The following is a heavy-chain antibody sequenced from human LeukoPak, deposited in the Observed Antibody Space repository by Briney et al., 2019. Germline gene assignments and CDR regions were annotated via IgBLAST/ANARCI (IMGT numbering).Heavy chain of an antibody. J-gene: IGHJ4*02. Sequence: PGGSLRLFCAASGFTFSSYAMSWVRQAPGKGLEWVSAISGSGGSTYYADSVKGRFTISRDNSKNTLYLQMNSLRAEDTAVYYCAKDVSITYYDFWSGYYPFDYWGQGTLVTVSS. CDR2: ISGSGGST. D-gene: IGHD3-3*01. CDR1: GFTFSSYA. V-gene: IGHV3-23*01. CDR3: AKDVSITYYDFWSGYYPFDY.